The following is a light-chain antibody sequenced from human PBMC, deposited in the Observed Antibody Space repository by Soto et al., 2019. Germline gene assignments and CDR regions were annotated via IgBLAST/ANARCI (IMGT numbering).Light chain of an antibody. CDR2: EVS. J-gene: IGLJ1*01. Sequence: QSALTQPASVSGSPGQSITISCTGTSRDVGGYNYVAWYQQHPDRAPKVMIYEVSNRPSGVSNRFSGSKSGNTASLTISGLQAEDVADYYCSSFASSSTLVVLGTGTKLTVL. V-gene: IGLV2-14*01. CDR3: SSFASSSTLVV. CDR1: SRDVGGYNY.